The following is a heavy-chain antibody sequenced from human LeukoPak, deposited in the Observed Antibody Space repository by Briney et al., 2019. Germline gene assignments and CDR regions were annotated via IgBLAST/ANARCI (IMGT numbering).Heavy chain of an antibody. D-gene: IGHD1-26*01. V-gene: IGHV3-7*01. Sequence: GGSLRLSCAASGFSFTNSWMAWVRQAPGKGLEWVANIKQDGSTKHYADSLEGRVTISRDNPKNSLYLQMISLRADDTAVYYCARDTDGSLDYWGQGILVTVAS. CDR3: ARDTDGSLDY. CDR2: IKQDGSTK. CDR1: GFSFTNSW. J-gene: IGHJ4*02.